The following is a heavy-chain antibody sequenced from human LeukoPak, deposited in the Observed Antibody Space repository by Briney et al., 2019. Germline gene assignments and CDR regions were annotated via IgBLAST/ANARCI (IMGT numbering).Heavy chain of an antibody. J-gene: IGHJ4*02. CDR1: GGSFSGYY. D-gene: IGHD3-22*01. CDR2: INHSGST. V-gene: IGHV4-34*01. CDR3: ARRPYYYDSSGPEGTFDY. Sequence: SETLSLTCAVYGGSFSGYYWSWIRQPPGKGLEWIGEINHSGSTNYNPSLESRVTISVDTSKNQFSLKLSSVTAADTAVYYCARRPYYYDSSGPEGTFDYWGQGTLVTVSS.